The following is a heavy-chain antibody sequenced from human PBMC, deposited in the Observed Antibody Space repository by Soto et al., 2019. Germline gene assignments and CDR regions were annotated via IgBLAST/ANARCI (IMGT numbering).Heavy chain of an antibody. D-gene: IGHD1-1*01. CDR1: GDSFSKYT. CDR3: ARGRGLYNSGRSQLDS. V-gene: IGHV1-69*13. Sequence: SVKVSCKXSGDSFSKYTVNWVRQAPRQGLEWMGGIIPRFGTTNYAPTLQDRVTITADESMNTVYMELSSLRSEDTALYYCARGRGLYNSGRSQLDSWGQGTLVTVSS. CDR2: IIPRFGTT. J-gene: IGHJ4*02.